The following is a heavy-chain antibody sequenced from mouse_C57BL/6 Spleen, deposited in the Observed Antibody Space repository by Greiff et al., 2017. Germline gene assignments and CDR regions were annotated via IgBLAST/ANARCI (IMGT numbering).Heavy chain of an antibody. V-gene: IGHV3-6*01. D-gene: IGHD2-1*01. Sequence: ESGPGLVKPSQSLSLTCSVTGYSITSGYYWNWIRQFPGNKLEWMGYISYDGSNNYNPSLKNRISITRDTSKNQFFLKLNSVTTEDTATYYCAREALYYGNYRTFAYWGQGTLVTVSA. CDR1: GYSITSGYY. CDR2: ISYDGSN. J-gene: IGHJ3*01. CDR3: AREALYYGNYRTFAY.